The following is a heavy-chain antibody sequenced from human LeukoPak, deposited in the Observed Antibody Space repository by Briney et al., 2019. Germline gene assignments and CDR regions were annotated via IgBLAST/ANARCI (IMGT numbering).Heavy chain of an antibody. Sequence: GGSLRLSCAASGFTFSSSWMSWVRQAPGKGLEWVANIKEDGSGKYYVDSVTGRFTISRDNDKHSLSLQMNSLRAEDTAVYYCVRYRSLGHWGQGTLVTVSS. CDR1: GFTFSSSW. J-gene: IGHJ4*02. D-gene: IGHD1-14*01. CDR2: IKEDGSGK. V-gene: IGHV3-7*01. CDR3: VRYRSLGH.